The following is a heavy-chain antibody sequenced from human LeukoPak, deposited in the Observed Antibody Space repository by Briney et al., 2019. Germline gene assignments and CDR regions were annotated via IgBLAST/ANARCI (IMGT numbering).Heavy chain of an antibody. CDR2: ISWNSGSI. V-gene: IGHV3-9*03. CDR3: AKGLHYYDSSGYLKAEYFQH. D-gene: IGHD3-22*01. CDR1: GFTFDDYA. Sequence: SLRLSCAASGFTFDDYAMHWVRQAPGKGLEWVSGISWNSGSIGYADSVKGRFTISRDNAKNSLYLQVNSLRAEDMALYYCAKGLHYYDSSGYLKAEYFQHWGQGTLVTVSS. J-gene: IGHJ1*01.